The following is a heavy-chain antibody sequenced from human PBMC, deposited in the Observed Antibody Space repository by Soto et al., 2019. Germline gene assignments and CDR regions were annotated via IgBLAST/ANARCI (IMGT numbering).Heavy chain of an antibody. Sequence: QVQLVESGGGVVQPGRSLRLSCAASGFTFSSYAMHWVRQAPGKGLEWVAVISYDGSNKYYADSVKGRFTISRDNSKNTLYLQRNSLRAEDTAVYYCARDQSWQQLPYYYYYGMDVWGQGTTVTVSS. CDR1: GFTFSSYA. CDR3: ARDQSWQQLPYYYYYGMDV. V-gene: IGHV3-30-3*01. CDR2: ISYDGSNK. D-gene: IGHD6-13*01. J-gene: IGHJ6*02.